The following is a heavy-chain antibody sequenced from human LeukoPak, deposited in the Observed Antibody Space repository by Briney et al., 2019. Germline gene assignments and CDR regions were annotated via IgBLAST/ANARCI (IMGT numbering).Heavy chain of an antibody. CDR2: IIPIFGTA. V-gene: IGHV1-69*01. D-gene: IGHD5-24*01. Sequence: VKVSCKASGYTFTSYGISWVRQAPGQGLEWMGGIIPIFGTANYAQKFQGRVTITADESTSTAYMELSSLRSEDTAVYYCARGRDGQTARYWGQGTLVTVSS. CDR1: GYTFTSYG. CDR3: ARGRDGQTARY. J-gene: IGHJ4*02.